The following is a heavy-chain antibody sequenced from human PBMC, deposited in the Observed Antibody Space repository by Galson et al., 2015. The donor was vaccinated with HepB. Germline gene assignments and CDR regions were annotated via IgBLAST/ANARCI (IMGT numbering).Heavy chain of an antibody. J-gene: IGHJ4*02. V-gene: IGHV5-51*01. CDR3: ARRLVGASTQDFDY. CDR2: IYPGDSST. Sequence: QSGAEVKKPGESLKISCKGSGYTFASYWIGWVRQMPGRGLEWMGIIYPGDSSTKYSPSFQGQVTISADKSITTAYVQWSSLQASDTAMYYCARRLVGASTQDFDYWGQGTLVTVSS. D-gene: IGHD1-26*01. CDR1: GYTFASYW.